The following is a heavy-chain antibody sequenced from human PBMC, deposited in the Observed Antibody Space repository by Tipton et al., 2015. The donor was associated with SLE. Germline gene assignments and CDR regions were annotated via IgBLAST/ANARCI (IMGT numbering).Heavy chain of an antibody. Sequence: SLRLSCAASGFTFSRYWMHWVRQTPGKGLVWVSVIYSGGSTYYADSVKGRFTLSRDTSKNTLYLQMNSLRVEDTAVYYCVKWLEGYWGQGTLVTVSS. CDR1: GFTFSRYW. CDR3: VKWLEGY. D-gene: IGHD5-24*01. CDR2: IYSGGST. J-gene: IGHJ4*02. V-gene: IGHV3-66*01.